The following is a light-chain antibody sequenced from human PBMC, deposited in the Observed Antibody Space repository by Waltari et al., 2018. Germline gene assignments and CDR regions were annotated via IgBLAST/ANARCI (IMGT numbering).Light chain of an antibody. J-gene: IGLJ3*02. CDR3: AAWDDSLSVWV. CDR1: RSNIGNNY. Sequence: QSVLTQPPSASGTPGQRVTISCSGGRSNIGNNYVFWYQQFPGTAPKLLIDRIYQRPSGVPDRFSGSKSGTSASLAISGLRSEDEADYYCAAWDDSLSVWVFGGGTKLTVL. V-gene: IGLV1-47*01. CDR2: RIY.